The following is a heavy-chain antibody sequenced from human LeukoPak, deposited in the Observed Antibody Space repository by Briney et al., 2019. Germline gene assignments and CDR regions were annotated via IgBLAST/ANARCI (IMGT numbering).Heavy chain of an antibody. CDR2: IRYDGSNK. CDR1: GFTFSSYG. Sequence: GGSLRLSCAASGFTFSSYGMHWVRQAPGKGLEWVAFIRYDGSNKYYADSVKGRFTISRDNAKNSLYLQMNSLRAEDTAVYYCARDPSFGVDYFDYWGQGTLVTVSS. CDR3: ARDPSFGVDYFDY. V-gene: IGHV3-30*02. D-gene: IGHD3-3*01. J-gene: IGHJ4*02.